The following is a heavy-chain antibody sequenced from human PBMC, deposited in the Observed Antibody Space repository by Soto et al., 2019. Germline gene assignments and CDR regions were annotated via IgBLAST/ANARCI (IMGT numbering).Heavy chain of an antibody. D-gene: IGHD3-10*01. J-gene: IGHJ4*02. CDR3: ARESYYGSGATVVAY. Sequence: SETLSLTCAVYGVSFSGYYWSWIRQPPGKGLEWIGEINHSGTTSYNPSLNSRVTMSVDTSKNQFSLKVDSVTAADTAVYYCARESYYGSGATVVAYWGQGTLVTVSS. CDR1: GVSFSGYY. CDR2: INHSGTT. V-gene: IGHV4-34*01.